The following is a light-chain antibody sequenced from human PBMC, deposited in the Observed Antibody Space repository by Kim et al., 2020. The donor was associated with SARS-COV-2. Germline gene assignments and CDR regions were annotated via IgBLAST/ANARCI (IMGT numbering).Light chain of an antibody. CDR3: QQRNSWPPYT. CDR2: DAS. J-gene: IGKJ2*01. Sequence: DIVLTQSPGTLSLFPGERATLSCRASQSVSRYLAWYQQKLGQAPRLLIYDASNRATGVPARFSGSGSGTDFNVTISSLEPEDYAVYFCQQRNSWPPYTFGQGTKLEI. V-gene: IGKV3-11*01. CDR1: QSVSRY.